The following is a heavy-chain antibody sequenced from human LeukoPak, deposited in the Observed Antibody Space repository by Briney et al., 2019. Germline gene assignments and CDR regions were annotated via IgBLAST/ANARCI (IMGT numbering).Heavy chain of an antibody. J-gene: IGHJ5*02. D-gene: IGHD3-22*01. V-gene: IGHV1-69*05. Sequence: SVKVSCKASGGTFSSYAISWVRQAPGQGLEWMGRIIPIFGTANYAQKFQDRVTITTDESTSTAYMELSSLRSEDTAVYYCARGSSGYHNWFDPWGQGALVTVSS. CDR3: ARGSSGYHNWFDP. CDR1: GGTFSSYA. CDR2: IIPIFGTA.